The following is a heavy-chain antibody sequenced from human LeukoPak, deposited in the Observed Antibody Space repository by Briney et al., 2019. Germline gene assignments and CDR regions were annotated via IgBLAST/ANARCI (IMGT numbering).Heavy chain of an antibody. Sequence: GGSLRLSCAASGFTVSSNYMSWVRQAPGKGLEWVSVIYSGGSTYYADSVKGRFTISRDNAKNSLYLQMNSLRAEDTAVYYCAREKDTQFDPWGQGTLVTVSS. CDR1: GFTVSSNY. CDR2: IYSGGST. V-gene: IGHV3-53*01. D-gene: IGHD2-15*01. CDR3: AREKDTQFDP. J-gene: IGHJ5*02.